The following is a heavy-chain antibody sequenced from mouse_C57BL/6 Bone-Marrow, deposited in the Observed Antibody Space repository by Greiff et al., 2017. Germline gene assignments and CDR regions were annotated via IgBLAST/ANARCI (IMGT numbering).Heavy chain of an antibody. Sequence: DVHLVESEGGLVQPGSSMKLSCTASGFTFSDYYMAWVRQVPEKGLEWVANINYDGSSTYYLDSLKSRFIISRDNAKNILYLQMSSLKSEDTATYYCARGRYQFAYWGQGTLVTVSA. CDR1: GFTFSDYY. J-gene: IGHJ3*01. CDR2: INYDGSST. D-gene: IGHD1-1*01. V-gene: IGHV5-16*01. CDR3: ARGRYQFAY.